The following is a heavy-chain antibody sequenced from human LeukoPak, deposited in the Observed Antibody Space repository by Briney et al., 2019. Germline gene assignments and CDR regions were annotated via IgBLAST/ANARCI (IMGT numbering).Heavy chain of an antibody. D-gene: IGHD2-2*01. CDR3: ATGASAVVVPAAPDAFDI. CDR1: GDTLTELS. V-gene: IGHV1-24*01. J-gene: IGHJ3*02. CDR2: FDPEDGET. Sequence: GASVKVSCKVSGDTLTELSMHWVRQAPGKGLEWMGGFDPEDGETIYAQKFQGRVTMTEDTSTDTAYMELSSLRSEDTAVYYCATGASAVVVPAAPDAFDIWGQGTMVTVSS.